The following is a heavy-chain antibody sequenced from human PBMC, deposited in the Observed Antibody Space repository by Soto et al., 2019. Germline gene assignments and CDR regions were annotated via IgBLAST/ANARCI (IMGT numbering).Heavy chain of an antibody. V-gene: IGHV3-73*01. CDR2: IRTKVNNYAT. Sequence: GGSLRLSCAASGFTFSGCAMHWVRQASGKGLEWVGRIRTKVNNYATTYTASVKGRFTISRDNAKNSLYLQMNSQRAEDTAVYYCARDRGTFDYWGQGTLVTVSS. CDR1: GFTFSGCA. J-gene: IGHJ4*02. CDR3: ARDRGTFDY.